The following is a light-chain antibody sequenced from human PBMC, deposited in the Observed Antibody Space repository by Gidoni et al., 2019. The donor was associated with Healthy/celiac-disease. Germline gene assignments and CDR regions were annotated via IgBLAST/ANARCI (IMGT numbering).Light chain of an antibody. CDR1: QDISNY. CDR3: QQYDNLPLT. J-gene: IGKJ5*01. V-gene: IGKV1-33*01. Sequence: DIQMTQSPSSLSASVGDRVTITCQASQDISNYLNWYQQKPGKAPKLLIYDASNLETGVPSRFSGSGSGTDFTFTISNLQPEDIATYYCQQYDNLPLTFXXXTRLEIK. CDR2: DAS.